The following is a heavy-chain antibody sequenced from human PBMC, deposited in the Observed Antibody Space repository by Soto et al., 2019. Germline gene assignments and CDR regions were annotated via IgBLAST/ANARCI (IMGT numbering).Heavy chain of an antibody. D-gene: IGHD6-19*01. CDR1: GFTFSSYS. J-gene: IGHJ4*02. CDR3: ARQKGSGWYQNFDY. CDR2: ISSSSSYI. V-gene: IGHV3-21*01. Sequence: EMQLVESGGGLVKPGGSLRLSCAASGFTFSSYSMNWVRQAPGKGLEWVSSISSSSSYIYYADSVKGRFTISRDNAKNSLYLQMNSLRAEDTAVYYCARQKGSGWYQNFDYWGQGTLVTVSS.